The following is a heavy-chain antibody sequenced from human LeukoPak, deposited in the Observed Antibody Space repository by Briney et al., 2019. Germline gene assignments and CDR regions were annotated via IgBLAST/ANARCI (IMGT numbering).Heavy chain of an antibody. D-gene: IGHD4-17*01. V-gene: IGHV4-34*01. Sequence: SETLSLTCAVSGGSFSGYYWSWIREPPGKGLEWMGEINHSGSTKYNPSIKSRVTIPVDTSKNQFYPKLSSVTPADTAVDYCSRVYSYGDFAPTFDYWGQGTLVTVSS. CDR2: INHSGST. J-gene: IGHJ4*02. CDR1: GGSFSGYY. CDR3: SRVYSYGDFAPTFDY.